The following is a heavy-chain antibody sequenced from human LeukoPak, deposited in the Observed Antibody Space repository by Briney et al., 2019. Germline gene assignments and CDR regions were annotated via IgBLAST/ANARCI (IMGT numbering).Heavy chain of an antibody. CDR1: GFTFSNYA. J-gene: IGHJ4*02. V-gene: IGHV3-23*01. Sequence: GGSLKLSCVASGFTFSNYAMNWVRQAPGKGLEWVSGISGSGGNTYYADFVKGRFTISRDNSKNTLYLQMNSLRAEDTAVYYCANRHYYDSNGYYYPYYFDYWGQGTLVTVSS. D-gene: IGHD3-22*01. CDR2: ISGSGGNT. CDR3: ANRHYYDSNGYYYPYYFDY.